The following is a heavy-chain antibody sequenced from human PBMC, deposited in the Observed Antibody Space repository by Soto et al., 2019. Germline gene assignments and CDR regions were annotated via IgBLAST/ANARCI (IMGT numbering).Heavy chain of an antibody. CDR2: IYYSGST. CDR3: ARGWHGSSSVFGYYYYGMDV. Sequence: SETLSLTCTVSGGSISSYYWSWIRQPPGKGLEWIGYIYYSGSTNYNPSLKSRVTISVDTSKNQFSLKLSSVTAADTAVYYCARGWHGSSSVFGYYYYGMDVWGQGTTVTVSS. J-gene: IGHJ6*02. V-gene: IGHV4-59*01. CDR1: GGSISSYY. D-gene: IGHD6-6*01.